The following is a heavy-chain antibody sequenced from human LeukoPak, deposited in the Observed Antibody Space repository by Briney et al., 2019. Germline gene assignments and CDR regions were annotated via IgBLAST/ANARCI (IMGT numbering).Heavy chain of an antibody. CDR2: IYYSGST. Sequence: SETLSLTCTVSGGSISSYYWSWIRQPPGKGLEWIGYIYYSGSTNYNPSLKSRVTISVDTSKNQFSLKLSSVTAEDRAVYYCACITMVRSGFGYYYYGMDVWGQGTTVTVSS. J-gene: IGHJ6*02. CDR1: GGSISSYY. CDR3: ACITMVRSGFGYYYYGMDV. D-gene: IGHD3-10*01. V-gene: IGHV4-59*01.